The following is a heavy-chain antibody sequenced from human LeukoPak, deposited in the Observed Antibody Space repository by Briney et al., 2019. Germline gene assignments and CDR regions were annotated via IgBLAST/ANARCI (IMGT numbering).Heavy chain of an antibody. CDR1: GFTFSNYA. CDR2: ISDSAGST. V-gene: IGHV3-23*01. CDR3: AELGITMIGGV. J-gene: IGHJ6*04. D-gene: IGHD3-10*02. Sequence: GGSLRLSCAASGFTFSNYAMSWVRQAPGKGLEWVSLISDSAGSTYYADSVKGRCTISRDNSKNTLYLQLNSLRAEDTAVYYCAELGITMIGGVWGKGTTVTISS.